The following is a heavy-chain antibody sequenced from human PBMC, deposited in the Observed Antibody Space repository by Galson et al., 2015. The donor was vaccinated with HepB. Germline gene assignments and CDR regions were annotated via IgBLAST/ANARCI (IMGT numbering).Heavy chain of an antibody. V-gene: IGHV1-3*01. CDR1: GYTFTSYA. D-gene: IGHD3-3*01. CDR3: ARGEYDFWSGYYTEQVVWFDP. CDR2: INAGNGNT. Sequence: SVKVSCKASGYTFTSYAMHWVRQAPGQRLEWMGWINAGNGNTKYSQKFQGRVTITRDTSASTAYMELSSLRSEDTAVYYCARGEYDFWSGYYTEQVVWFDPWGQGTLVTVSS. J-gene: IGHJ5*02.